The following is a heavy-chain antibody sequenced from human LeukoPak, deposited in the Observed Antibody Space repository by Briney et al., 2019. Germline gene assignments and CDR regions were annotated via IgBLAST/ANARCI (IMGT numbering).Heavy chain of an antibody. J-gene: IGHJ4*02. Sequence: ASVKVSXKASGYTFTSYYMHWVRQAPGQGLEWMGIINPSGGSTSYAQKFQGRVTMTRDSSTSTVYMELSSLRSEDTAVYYCARGGIAAAGDYWGQGTLVTVSS. D-gene: IGHD6-13*01. V-gene: IGHV1-46*03. CDR1: GYTFTSYY. CDR3: ARGGIAAAGDY. CDR2: INPSGGST.